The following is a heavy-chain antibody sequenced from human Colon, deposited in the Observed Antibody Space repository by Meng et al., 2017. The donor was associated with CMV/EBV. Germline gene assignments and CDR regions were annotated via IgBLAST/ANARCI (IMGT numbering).Heavy chain of an antibody. D-gene: IGHD3-10*01. CDR1: GFTFSSYA. J-gene: IGHJ6*02. CDR3: AKVRGPSVYYAMDV. Sequence: GESLKISCAASGFTFSSYAMHWVRQAPGKGLEWVAVISYDGSNKYYADSVKGRFTLSRDNSKNTLYLQMHSLRVEDTAVYYCAKVRGPSVYYAMDVWGQGTAVTVSS. V-gene: IGHV3-30*04. CDR2: ISYDGSNK.